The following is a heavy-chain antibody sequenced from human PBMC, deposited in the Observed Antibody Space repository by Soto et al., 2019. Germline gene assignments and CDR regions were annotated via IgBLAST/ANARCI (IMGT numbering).Heavy chain of an antibody. D-gene: IGHD5-18*01. V-gene: IGHV3-74*01. J-gene: IGHJ4*02. CDR2: INGDGSFT. Sequence: GGSLRLSCAASAFTLKNHWMHWVRQVPGKGPVWVSRINGDGSFTSYADAVKGRFTISRDNAKNTLSLQMNSLRAEDTAVYYCARGYSYTQPVFDYWGLGTLVTVSS. CDR1: AFTLKNHW. CDR3: ARGYSYTQPVFDY.